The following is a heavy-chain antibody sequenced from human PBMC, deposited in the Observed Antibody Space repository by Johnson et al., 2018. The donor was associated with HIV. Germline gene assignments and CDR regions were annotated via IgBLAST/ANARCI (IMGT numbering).Heavy chain of an antibody. CDR2: YDGNNK. Sequence: YDGNNKQYVDSVKGRSTISRDTSKNTLYLRMNSLRTEDTAVYYCAKDRREYSSSRWPDAFDIWGQGTMVTVSS. CDR3: AKDRREYSSSRWPDAFDI. J-gene: IGHJ3*02. V-gene: IGHV3-30*18. D-gene: IGHD6-6*01.